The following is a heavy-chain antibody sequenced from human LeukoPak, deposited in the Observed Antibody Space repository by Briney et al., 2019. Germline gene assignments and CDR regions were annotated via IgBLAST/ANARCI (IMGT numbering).Heavy chain of an antibody. CDR1: GYRFSSYW. CDR3: ARHLSDITSSPNY. Sequence: GESLKISCKGSGYRFSSYWIAWVRQMPGKGLEWMGVIYPRDSRTTYNPSFQDQVTISADKSISTAYLQWTSLKASDTAMYYCARHLSDITSSPNYWGPGTLVTVSS. V-gene: IGHV5-51*01. CDR2: IYPRDSRT. D-gene: IGHD2-2*01. J-gene: IGHJ4*02.